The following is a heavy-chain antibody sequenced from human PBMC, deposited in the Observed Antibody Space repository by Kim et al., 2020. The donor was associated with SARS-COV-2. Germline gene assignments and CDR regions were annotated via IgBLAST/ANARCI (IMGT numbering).Heavy chain of an antibody. D-gene: IGHD3-10*01. CDR2: T. Sequence: TYYADCVKGRFTISRDNSKDTLYVQMNSLRAEDTAVYYCAKGSGMDVWGQGTTVTVSS. CDR3: AKGSGMDV. J-gene: IGHJ6*02. V-gene: IGHV3-23*01.